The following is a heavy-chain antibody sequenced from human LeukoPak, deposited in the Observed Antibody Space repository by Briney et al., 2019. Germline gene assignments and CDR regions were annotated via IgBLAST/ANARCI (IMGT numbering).Heavy chain of an antibody. V-gene: IGHV4-59*01. CDR2: IYHRGST. CDR3: ARVGSGYTFDY. J-gene: IGHJ4*02. D-gene: IGHD3-22*01. CDR1: GGSISSYY. Sequence: SETLSLTCTVSGGSISSYYWSWIRQPPGKGLEWIGYIYHRGSTNYNPSLKSRVTISVDTSKNQFSLKLSSVTTADTAVYYCARVGSGYTFDYWGQGTLVTASS.